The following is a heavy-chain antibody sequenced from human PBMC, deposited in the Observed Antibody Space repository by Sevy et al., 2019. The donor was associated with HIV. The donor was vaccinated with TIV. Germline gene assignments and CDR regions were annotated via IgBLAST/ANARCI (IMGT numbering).Heavy chain of an antibody. D-gene: IGHD3-3*01. CDR3: ARLDTKIKIFGVPRGAY. Sequence: GSLRLSCTVYGGSFSDFYWNWMRQPPGKGLEWIGEINHNGVTNYNPSLKSRVTISADAPNRQFFLNLSSVTAADTAVYYCARLDTKIKIFGVPRGAYWGPGTLVTVSS. V-gene: IGHV4-34*01. CDR1: GGSFSDFY. CDR2: INHNGVT. J-gene: IGHJ4*02.